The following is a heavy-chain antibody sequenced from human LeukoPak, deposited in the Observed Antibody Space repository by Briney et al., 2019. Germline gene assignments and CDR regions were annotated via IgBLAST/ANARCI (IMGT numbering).Heavy chain of an antibody. CDR3: ARRVGVAQLAS. CDR2: IVYSGRT. J-gene: IGHJ5*02. CDR1: GGSISGSSYY. V-gene: IGHV4-39*01. D-gene: IGHD1-26*01. Sequence: PSETLSLTCNVSGGSISGSSYYWGWIRQPPGKGLEWIGCIVYSGRTYYNPSLKSRVTISVHTSKTQFSLKLSFVTAADTAVYYCARRVGVAQLASWGQGTLVTVSS.